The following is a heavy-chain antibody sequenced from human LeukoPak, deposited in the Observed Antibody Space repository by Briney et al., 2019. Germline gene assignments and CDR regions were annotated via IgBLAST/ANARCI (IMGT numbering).Heavy chain of an antibody. CDR2: MNPNSGNT. Sequence: ASVKVSCKASGYTFTSYDINWVRQTPAPGLEWMGWMNPNSGNTGYAQKFQGRVTITRNTSISTAYMELSSLRSEDTAVYYCARDNDYYGSGSPDYWGQGTLVTVSS. V-gene: IGHV1-8*03. CDR3: ARDNDYYGSGSPDY. J-gene: IGHJ4*02. CDR1: GYTFTSYD. D-gene: IGHD3-10*01.